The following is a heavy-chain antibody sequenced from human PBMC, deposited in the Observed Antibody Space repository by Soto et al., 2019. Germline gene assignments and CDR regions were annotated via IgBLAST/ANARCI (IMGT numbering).Heavy chain of an antibody. CDR1: GFTFRNYG. J-gene: IGHJ6*02. V-gene: IGHV3-33*01. D-gene: IGHD3-10*01. Sequence: QVQLVESGGGVVQPVRSLRLSCAASGFTFRNYGMHWVRQAPGKGLEWVAVILNDGSNRYHADSVKDRFTISRDNSKNMLYLQMNSLRAEDTAVYYCARDDEYSGNGMDVWGQGTTVTVS. CDR2: ILNDGSNR. CDR3: ARDDEYSGNGMDV.